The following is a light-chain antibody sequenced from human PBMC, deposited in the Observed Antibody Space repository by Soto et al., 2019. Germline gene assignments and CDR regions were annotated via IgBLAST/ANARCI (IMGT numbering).Light chain of an antibody. CDR2: EDN. V-gene: IGLV6-57*02. CDR1: SGSIASNY. CDR3: QSYDSNTVV. J-gene: IGLJ2*01. Sequence: NFMLTQPHSVSESPGKTVIISCTGSSGSIASNYVQWYQQRPGSAPTTVIYEDNQRPSGVPDRFSGSTDGSSNSASLTISGLQTEDEADYYCQSYDSNTVVFGGGTKLTVL.